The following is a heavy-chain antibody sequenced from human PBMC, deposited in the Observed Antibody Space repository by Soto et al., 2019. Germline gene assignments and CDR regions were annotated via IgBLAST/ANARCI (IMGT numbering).Heavy chain of an antibody. Sequence: QVQLVQSGAEVKKPGSSVKVSCKASGGTFSSYTISWVRQAPGQGLEWMGRIIPILGIANYAQKFQGRVKITADKSTSTAYMELSSLRSEDTAVYYCARDKITMVRGVIWFDPWGQGTLVTVSS. CDR3: ARDKITMVRGVIWFDP. CDR2: IIPILGIA. V-gene: IGHV1-69*08. CDR1: GGTFSSYT. D-gene: IGHD3-10*01. J-gene: IGHJ5*02.